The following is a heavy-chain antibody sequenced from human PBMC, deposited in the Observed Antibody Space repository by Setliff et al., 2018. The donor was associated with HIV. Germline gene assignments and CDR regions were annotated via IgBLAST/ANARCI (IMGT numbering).Heavy chain of an antibody. CDR2: ISSSSSYI. CDR1: GFTFSSYS. D-gene: IGHD2-15*01. CDR3: ARDVGYCSGGSCYWSNYYMGV. J-gene: IGHJ6*03. V-gene: IGHV3-21*01. Sequence: PGGSLRLSCAASGFTFSSYSMNWVRQAPGKGLEWVSSISSSSSYIYYADSVKGRFTISRDNAKNSLYLQMNSLRAEDTAVYYCARDVGYCSGGSCYWSNYYMGVWGKGTTVTVSS.